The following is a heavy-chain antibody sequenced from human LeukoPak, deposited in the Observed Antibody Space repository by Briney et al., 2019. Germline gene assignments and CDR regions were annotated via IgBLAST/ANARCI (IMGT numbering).Heavy chain of an antibody. D-gene: IGHD3-9*01. V-gene: IGHV4-39*02. J-gene: IGHJ5*02. CDR3: ARDAGYDILTDYPNWFDP. CDR2: INYSGST. Sequence: SETLSLTCTVSGGSISSSSYYWGWIRQPPGKGLEWIGTINYSGSTYYNPSLKSRVTISVDTSKNQISLKLNSVTAADTAVYYCARDAGYDILTDYPNWFDPWGQGTLVTVSS. CDR1: GGSISSSSYY.